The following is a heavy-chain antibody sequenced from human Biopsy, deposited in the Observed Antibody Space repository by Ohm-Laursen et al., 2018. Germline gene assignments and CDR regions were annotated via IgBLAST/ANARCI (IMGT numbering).Heavy chain of an antibody. V-gene: IGHV1-69*06. CDR3: TRGGYYYDSLAYYYWFDP. CDR1: GGTFSNYG. J-gene: IGHJ5*02. CDR2: NIPILGTG. Sequence: GSSVKVSCKAPGGTFSNYGVNWVRQAPGQGLEWLGGNIPILGTGNYAQKFQDRVTVAADTSTSTVTMELRSLRSDDTAVYYCTRGGYYYDSLAYYYWFDPWGQGTLVTVSS. D-gene: IGHD3-22*01.